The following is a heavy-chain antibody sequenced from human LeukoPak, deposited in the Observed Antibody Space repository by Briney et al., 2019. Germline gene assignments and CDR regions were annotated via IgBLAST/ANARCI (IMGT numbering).Heavy chain of an antibody. CDR3: ARGSGFGGILTGPISPYYFDY. Sequence: SETLSLTCAVSGGSISSGGYSWSWIRQPPGKGLEWIGYIYHSGSTYYNPSLKSRVTISVDTSKNQFSLKLSSVTAADTAVYYCARGSGFGGILTGPISPYYFDYWGQGTLVTVSS. CDR2: IYHSGST. J-gene: IGHJ4*02. V-gene: IGHV4-30-2*01. D-gene: IGHD3-9*01. CDR1: GGSISSGGYS.